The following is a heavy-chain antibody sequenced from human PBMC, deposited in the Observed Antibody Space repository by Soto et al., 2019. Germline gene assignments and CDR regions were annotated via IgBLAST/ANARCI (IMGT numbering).Heavy chain of an antibody. J-gene: IGHJ6*02. V-gene: IGHV3-23*01. D-gene: IGHD4-17*01. CDR2: ISGSGGST. CDR3: AKGVDYRYYYGMDV. CDR1: GFTFSSYA. Sequence: EVQLLESGGGLVQPGGSLRLSCAASGFTFSSYAMTWVRQALGKGLEWVSAISGSGGSTYYADSVEGRFTISRDNSKNTLYLQMNSLRAEDTAVYYCAKGVDYRYYYGMDVWGQGTTVTVSS.